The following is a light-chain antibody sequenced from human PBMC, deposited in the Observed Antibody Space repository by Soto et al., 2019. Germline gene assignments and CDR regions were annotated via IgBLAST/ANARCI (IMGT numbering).Light chain of an antibody. CDR2: DVN. V-gene: IGLV2-11*01. CDR1: TSDVGGYNY. Sequence: QSALTQPRSVSGSLGQSVTISCTGTTSDVGGYNYVSWYQHHPGKAPKLIIYDVNNRPSGVPDRFSGSKSGNTASLTISGLRPEDEADYHCCSYAGSXLYVFGTGTTV. CDR3: CSYAGSXLYV. J-gene: IGLJ1*01.